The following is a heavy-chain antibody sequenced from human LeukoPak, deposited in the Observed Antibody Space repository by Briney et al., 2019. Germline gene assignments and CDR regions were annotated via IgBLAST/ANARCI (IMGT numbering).Heavy chain of an antibody. CDR2: INPNSGGT. CDR3: ARPRYDSSGYRRYYFDY. J-gene: IGHJ4*02. Sequence: ASVKVSCKASRYTFTGYYMHWVRQAPGQGLEWMGRINPNSGGTNNAQKFQGWVTITRDTSISTAYMELSRLRSDDTAVYYCARPRYDSSGYRRYYFDYWGQGTLVTVSS. CDR1: RYTFTGYY. V-gene: IGHV1-2*04. D-gene: IGHD3-22*01.